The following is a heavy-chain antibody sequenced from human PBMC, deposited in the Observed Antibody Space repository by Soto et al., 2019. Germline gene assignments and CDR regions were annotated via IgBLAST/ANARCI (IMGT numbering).Heavy chain of an antibody. CDR2: ISGSDGTT. V-gene: IGHV3-23*01. J-gene: IGHJ4*02. Sequence: EVQLLESGGGLVQPGGSLRLSCAASGFTFSNYALTWVRQAPGKGLEWVSAISGSDGTTYYADSVKGRFTISRDNSMNTLYLQLDSLRGEDTGMYYCAKGGWGTVLDYWGQGTLVTVSS. CDR1: GFTFSNYA. CDR3: AKGGWGTVLDY. D-gene: IGHD1-1*01.